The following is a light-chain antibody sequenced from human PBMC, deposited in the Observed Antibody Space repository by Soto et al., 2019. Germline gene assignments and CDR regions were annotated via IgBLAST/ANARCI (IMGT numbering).Light chain of an antibody. Sequence: QSVLTQPASVSGSPGQSITISCTGTSSDFGAYNYVSWYQQHPGKAPKLIIYEVSYRPSGVSNRFSGSKSGNSASLTISGLQTEDEADYYCSSYESDSTYVFGTGTKVTGL. J-gene: IGLJ1*01. CDR3: SSYESDSTYV. CDR2: EVS. CDR1: SSDFGAYNY. V-gene: IGLV2-14*01.